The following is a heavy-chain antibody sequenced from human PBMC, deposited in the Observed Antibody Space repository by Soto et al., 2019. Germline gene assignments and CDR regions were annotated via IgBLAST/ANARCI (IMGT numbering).Heavy chain of an antibody. D-gene: IGHD1-1*01. V-gene: IGHV1-18*01. CDR1: GYAFTNYD. CDR2: ISAHNGNT. J-gene: IGHJ4*02. Sequence: QVHLVQSGAEVKKPGASVKVSCKGSGYAFTNYDITWVRQAPGQGLEWMGWISAHNGNTNYAQKLQGRVTVTRDTSTSTAYMELRSMRSDDTAVYYWARGRYGDYWGQGALVTVSS. CDR3: ARGRYGDY.